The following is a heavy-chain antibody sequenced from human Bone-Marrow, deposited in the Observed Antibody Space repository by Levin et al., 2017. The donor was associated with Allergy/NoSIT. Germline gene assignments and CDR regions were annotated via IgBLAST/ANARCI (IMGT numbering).Heavy chain of an antibody. Sequence: GEFLKISCAASGFPFSTYANSWVRPAPGKGLEWVSTITGGGGSTYYADSVEGRFSISRDNSKNTLYLQMNSLRAEDSAVYYCAVIAATGDKNFQHWGQGTLVTVSS. CDR3: AVIAATGDKNFQH. V-gene: IGHV3-23*01. J-gene: IGHJ1*01. CDR2: ITGGGGST. CDR1: GFPFSTYA. D-gene: IGHD6-13*01.